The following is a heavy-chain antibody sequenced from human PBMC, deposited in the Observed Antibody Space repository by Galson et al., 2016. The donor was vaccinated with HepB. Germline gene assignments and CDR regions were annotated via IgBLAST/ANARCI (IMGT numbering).Heavy chain of an antibody. D-gene: IGHD2-8*02. J-gene: IGHJ4*02. V-gene: IGHV4-59*02. CDR2: GFYSGIT. CDR3: AKGGGRGGYCTGGVCYHYLDS. Sequence: SETLSLTCTVPGGSVSSHYWSWIRQPPGKGLEWIGYGFYSGITNYNPSLKSRVTISVDTSKNQNQISLELTSVTAADTAVYYCAKGGGRGGYCTGGVCYHYLDSWGQGTLVTVSS. CDR1: GGSVSSHY.